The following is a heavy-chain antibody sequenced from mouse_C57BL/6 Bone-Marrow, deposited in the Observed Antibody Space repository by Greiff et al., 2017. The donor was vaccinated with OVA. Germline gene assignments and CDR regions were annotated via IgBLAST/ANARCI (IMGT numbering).Heavy chain of an antibody. CDR2: IDPETGGT. V-gene: IGHV1-15*01. CDR3: TRRGLGYWYFDV. D-gene: IGHD4-1*01. Sequence: QVQLKQSGAELVRPGASVTLSCKASGYTFTDYEMHWVKQTPVPGLEWIGAIDPETGGTAYNQKFKGKAILTADKSSSTAYMELRSLTSEDSAVYYCTRRGLGYWYFDVWGTGTTVTVSS. J-gene: IGHJ1*03. CDR1: GYTFTDYE.